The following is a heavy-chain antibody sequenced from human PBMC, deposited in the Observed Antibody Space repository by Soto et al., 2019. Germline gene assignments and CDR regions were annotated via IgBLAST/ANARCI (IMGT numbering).Heavy chain of an antibody. J-gene: IGHJ4*02. Sequence: SGGSLRLSCAASGFTFDDYAMHWVRQAPGKGLEWVSGISWNSGSIGYADSVKGRFTISRDNAKNSLYLQMNSLRAEDTALYYCARDIGATNAWVISWGQGTLVSVAS. CDR3: ARDIGATNAWVIS. D-gene: IGHD5-12*01. V-gene: IGHV3-9*01. CDR2: ISWNSGSI. CDR1: GFTFDDYA.